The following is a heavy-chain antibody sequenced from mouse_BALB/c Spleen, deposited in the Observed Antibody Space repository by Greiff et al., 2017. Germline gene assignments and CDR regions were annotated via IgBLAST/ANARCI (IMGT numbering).Heavy chain of an antibody. CDR2: ISCYNGAT. J-gene: IGHJ1*01. CDR1: GYSFTGYY. Sequence: LVKTGASVKISCKASGYSFTGYYMHWVKQSHGKSLEWIGYISCYNGATSYNQKFKGKATFTVDTSSSTAYMQFNSLTSEDSAVYYCAREGVYYGSRYWYFDVWGAGTTVTVSS. D-gene: IGHD1-1*01. CDR3: AREGVYYGSRYWYFDV. V-gene: IGHV1S34*01.